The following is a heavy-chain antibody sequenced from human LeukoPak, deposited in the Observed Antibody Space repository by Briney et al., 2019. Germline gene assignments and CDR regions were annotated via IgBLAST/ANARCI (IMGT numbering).Heavy chain of an antibody. CDR1: GGSISSSSYY. J-gene: IGHJ3*02. CDR2: IYYSGST. V-gene: IGHV4-39*07. D-gene: IGHD5-12*01. CDR3: ARAFHSGYDDAFDI. Sequence: PSETLSLTCTVSGGSISSSSYYWGWIRQPPGKGLEWIGSIYYSGSTYYNPSLKSRVTISVDTSKNQFSLKLSSVTAADTAVYYCARAFHSGYDDAFDIWGQGTMVTVSS.